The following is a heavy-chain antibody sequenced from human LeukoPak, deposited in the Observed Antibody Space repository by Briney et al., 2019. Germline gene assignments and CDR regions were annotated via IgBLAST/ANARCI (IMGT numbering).Heavy chain of an antibody. V-gene: IGHV3-43*01. Sequence: PGGSLRLSCAASGFTFDDYTMHWVRQAPGKGLEWVSLISWDGGSTYYADSVKGRFTISRDNSKNSLYLQMNSLRTEDTALYYCAKERSPGGPDAFDIWGQGTMVTVSS. CDR2: ISWDGGST. CDR1: GFTFDDYT. D-gene: IGHD3-10*01. J-gene: IGHJ3*02. CDR3: AKERSPGGPDAFDI.